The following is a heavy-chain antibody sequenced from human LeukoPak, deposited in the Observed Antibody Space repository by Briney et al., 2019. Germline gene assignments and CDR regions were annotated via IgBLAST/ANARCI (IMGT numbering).Heavy chain of an antibody. V-gene: IGHV4-4*07. D-gene: IGHD2-2*02. CDR3: ARDNCSSTSCYNNYFDY. CDR1: GGSISSYY. CDR2: IYTSWST. Sequence: SETLSLTCTVSGGSISSYYWSWMRQPAGKGLEWIGRIYTSWSTNYNPSLKSRDTMSVDTSQRQFSLKLSSVTAADTAVYYCARDNCSSTSCYNNYFDYWGQGTLVTVSS. J-gene: IGHJ4*02.